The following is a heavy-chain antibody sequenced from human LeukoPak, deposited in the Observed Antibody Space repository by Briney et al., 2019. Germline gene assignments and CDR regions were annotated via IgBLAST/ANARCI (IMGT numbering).Heavy chain of an antibody. Sequence: GGSLRLSCVASGFPFSSYWMTWVRQAPGKGLEWVANIKQDGSKKSYVDSVKGRFTISRDNAKNSLYLQMNSLRAEDTAVYYCAVDTAMRGGYWGQGTLVTVSS. D-gene: IGHD5-18*01. V-gene: IGHV3-7*01. CDR3: AVDTAMRGGY. CDR1: GFPFSSYW. J-gene: IGHJ4*02. CDR2: IKQDGSKK.